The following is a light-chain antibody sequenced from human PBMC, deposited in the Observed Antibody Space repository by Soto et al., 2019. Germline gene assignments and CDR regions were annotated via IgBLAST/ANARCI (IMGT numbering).Light chain of an antibody. V-gene: IGKV3-20*01. J-gene: IGKJ1*01. CDR2: GAS. CDR1: QSVSSSY. CDR3: QQYGSSPRT. Sequence: EIVLTQSPGTLSLSPGERATLSCRASQSVSSSYLAWYQQTPGQAPRLLIFGASSRATGIPDRFSGSGSGTDFTLTISRLEPEDCALYYCQQYGSSPRTFGQGTKVEIK.